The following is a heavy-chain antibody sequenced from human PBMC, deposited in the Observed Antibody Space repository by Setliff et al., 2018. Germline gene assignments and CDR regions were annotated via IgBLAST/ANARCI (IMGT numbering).Heavy chain of an antibody. CDR1: GGSINNYY. J-gene: IGHJ6*04. V-gene: IGHV4-59*08. Sequence: SETLSLTCTVSGGSINNYYWSWIRQSPGKGLEWIGCIYYSGCTNCNPSLESRVTISVDTSKNQVSLKLTSVTVADTAVYYCARHALSFDSAWDVWGKGTTVTVSS. CDR2: IYYSGCT. D-gene: IGHD3-9*01. CDR3: ARHALSFDSAWDV.